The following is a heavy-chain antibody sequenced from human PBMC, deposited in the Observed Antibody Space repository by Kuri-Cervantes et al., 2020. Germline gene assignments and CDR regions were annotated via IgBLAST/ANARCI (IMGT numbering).Heavy chain of an antibody. CDR2: ITSTRSYI. Sequence: GGSLRLSCAASGFTFDDYAMHWVRQAPGKGLEWVSGITSTRSYIGYADSAKGRFTISRDNAENSLYLQMNSLRAEDTAVYYCATQLGVTTSLIDYWGQGTLVTVSS. CDR3: ATQLGVTTSLIDY. V-gene: IGHV3-9*01. CDR1: GFTFDDYA. J-gene: IGHJ4*02. D-gene: IGHD4-11*01.